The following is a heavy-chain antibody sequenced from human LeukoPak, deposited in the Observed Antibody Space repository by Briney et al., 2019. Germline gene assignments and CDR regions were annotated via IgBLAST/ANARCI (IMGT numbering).Heavy chain of an antibody. V-gene: IGHV3-30*02. D-gene: IGHD6-19*01. Sequence: GGSLRLSCAASGFTFSSYGMHWVRQAPGKGLEWVAFIRYDGSNKYYADSVKGRFTISRDNSKNTLYLQMNSLRAEDTAVYYCAKASAVAGNYYYYYMDVWGKGTTVTISS. CDR3: AKASAVAGNYYYYYMDV. CDR1: GFTFSSYG. CDR2: IRYDGSNK. J-gene: IGHJ6*03.